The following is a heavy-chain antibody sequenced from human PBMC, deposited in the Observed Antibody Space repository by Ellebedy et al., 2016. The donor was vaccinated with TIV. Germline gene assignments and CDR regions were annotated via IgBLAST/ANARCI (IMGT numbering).Heavy chain of an antibody. V-gene: IGHV3-30*03. J-gene: IGHJ4*02. D-gene: IGHD1-1*01. CDR2: ISYDGSNK. Sequence: GGSLRLSXAASGFTFSSYSMNWVRQAPGKGLEWVALISYDGSNKYYADSVKGRFTISRDNSKNTLYLQMDSLRAEDTAVYYCARGSNWNDVRVLDYWGQGTLVTVSS. CDR1: GFTFSSYS. CDR3: ARGSNWNDVRVLDY.